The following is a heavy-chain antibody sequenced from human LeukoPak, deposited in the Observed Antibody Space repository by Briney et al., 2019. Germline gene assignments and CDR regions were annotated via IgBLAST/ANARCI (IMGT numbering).Heavy chain of an antibody. V-gene: IGHV1-46*01. CDR3: ARGLGSGNYYVY. CDR2: INPGDDYT. J-gene: IGHJ4*02. D-gene: IGHD3-10*01. Sequence: ASVKVSCKASGYTFTNYYIDWVRQAPGQGLEWMGIINPGDDYTNYAQKFQGRLTMTRDTSTSTVYMELSSLRSEDTAVFCCARGLGSGNYYVYWGQGTLVTVSS. CDR1: GYTFTNYY.